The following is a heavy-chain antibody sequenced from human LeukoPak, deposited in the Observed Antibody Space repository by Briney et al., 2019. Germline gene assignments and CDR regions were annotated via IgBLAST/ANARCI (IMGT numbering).Heavy chain of an antibody. D-gene: IGHD3-10*01. Sequence: ASVKVSCKASGYTFTSYGISWVRQAPGHGLEWMGWISAYNSNRNYAQKLQGRVTMTTDTSMSTAYMELRSLRSDDTAVYYCARDGPNRNYYGSGSKLDYWGQGTLVTVSS. J-gene: IGHJ4*02. CDR1: GYTFTSYG. V-gene: IGHV1-18*01. CDR3: ARDGPNRNYYGSGSKLDY. CDR2: ISAYNSNR.